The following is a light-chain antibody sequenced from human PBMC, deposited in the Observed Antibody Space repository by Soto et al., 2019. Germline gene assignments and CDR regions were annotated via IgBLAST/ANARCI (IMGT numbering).Light chain of an antibody. CDR1: QGIATY. CDR2: AAS. CDR3: QQSYNMPRT. V-gene: IGKV1-39*01. Sequence: DIQMTQSPSSLSASLGDRITITCRASQGIATYLNWYQQRPGKAPKLLIYAASGLQSGVPSRFSGSGSGTDFTLTITSLQPEDFATYSYQQSYNMPRTFGEGTKVDIK. J-gene: IGKJ1*01.